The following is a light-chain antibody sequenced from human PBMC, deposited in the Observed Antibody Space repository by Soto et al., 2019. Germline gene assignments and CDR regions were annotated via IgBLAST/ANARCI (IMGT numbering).Light chain of an antibody. V-gene: IGLV2-14*01. CDR3: SSYTSSSTPL. J-gene: IGLJ2*01. CDR1: SSDVGGYNY. Sequence: QSALTQPASVSGSPGQLITISCTGTSSDVGGYNYVSWYQQHPGKAPKLMIYDVSNRPSGVSNRFSGSKSGNTASLTISGLQAEDEADYYCSSYTSSSTPLFGGGTKVTVL. CDR2: DVS.